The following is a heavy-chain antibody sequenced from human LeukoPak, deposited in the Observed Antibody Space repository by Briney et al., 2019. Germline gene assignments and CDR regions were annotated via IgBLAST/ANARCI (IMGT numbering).Heavy chain of an antibody. CDR2: ISPNSGDT. CDR1: GYTFTGYN. D-gene: IGHD1-26*01. J-gene: IGHJ4*02. Sequence: ASVKVSCKASGYTFTGYNIHWVRQAPGQGLEWMGWISPNSGDTNSAQKFQGRVTMTSDTSISTAYMELSSLRSDDTAVYYCARPIGGATPADYWGQGTRVTV. CDR3: ARPIGGATPADY. V-gene: IGHV1-2*02.